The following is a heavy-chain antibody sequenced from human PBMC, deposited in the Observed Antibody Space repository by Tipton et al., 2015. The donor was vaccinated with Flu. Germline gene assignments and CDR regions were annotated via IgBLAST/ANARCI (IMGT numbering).Heavy chain of an antibody. V-gene: IGHV4-38-2*02. D-gene: IGHD4-11*01. CDR1: GDSISSDYH. CDR3: ARRDYTNYVSYPKIWFYP. J-gene: IGHJ5*02. Sequence: TLSLTCTVSGDSISSDYHWGWIRQFPGKGLEWIGTVSRRGSTIHNPSLKIRVTISIDRSKNQFSLNLKSVTAADMAVSYFARRDYTNYVSYPKIWFYPWGQETLVAISS. CDR2: VSRRGST.